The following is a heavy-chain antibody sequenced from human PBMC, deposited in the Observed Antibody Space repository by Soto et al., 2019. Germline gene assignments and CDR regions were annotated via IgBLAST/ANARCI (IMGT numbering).Heavy chain of an antibody. D-gene: IGHD6-19*01. CDR2: INPNSGGT. CDR1: GYTFTDYY. J-gene: IGHJ6*02. CDR3: ARIAVAGYWFHQGMDV. Sequence: ASVKVSCKASGYTFTDYYMHWVRQAPGQGLEWMGWINPNSGGTNYAQKFQGRVAMTRDTSITTAYMEVSSLRSDDTAVYYCARIAVAGYWFHQGMDVWGQGTPGTVSS. V-gene: IGHV1-2*02.